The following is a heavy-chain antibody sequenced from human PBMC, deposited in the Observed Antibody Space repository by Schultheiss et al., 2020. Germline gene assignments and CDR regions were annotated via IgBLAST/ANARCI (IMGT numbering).Heavy chain of an antibody. D-gene: IGHD5-18*01. CDR2: IYYSGST. J-gene: IGHJ6*02. CDR3: ARDSGTAMAYYYYYYGMDV. V-gene: IGHV4-59*01. Sequence: SQTLSLTCTVSGGSISSYYWSWIRQPPGKGLEWIGYIYYSGSTNYNPSLKSRVTISVDTSKNQFSLKLSSVTAADTAVYYCARDSGTAMAYYYYYYGMDVWGQGTTVNVSS. CDR1: GGSISSYY.